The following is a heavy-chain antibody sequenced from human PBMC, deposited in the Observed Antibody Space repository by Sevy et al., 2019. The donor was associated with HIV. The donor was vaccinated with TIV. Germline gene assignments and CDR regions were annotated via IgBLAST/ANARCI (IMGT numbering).Heavy chain of an antibody. CDR1: GGSVSSGSYY. Sequence: SETLSLTCTVSGGSVSSGSYYWSWIRQPPGKGLEWIGYIYYGGSTNYNPSLKSRVTISVDTSKNQFSLKLSSVTAADTAVYYCAINTAYYYDSSGYYYYYYGMDVRGQGTTVTVSS. D-gene: IGHD3-22*01. J-gene: IGHJ6*02. V-gene: IGHV4-61*01. CDR2: IYYGGST. CDR3: AINTAYYYDSSGYYYYYYGMDV.